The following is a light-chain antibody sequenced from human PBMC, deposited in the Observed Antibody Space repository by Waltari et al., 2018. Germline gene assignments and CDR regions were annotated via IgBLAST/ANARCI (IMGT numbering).Light chain of an antibody. Sequence: QSALTQPASVSGSPGQSVTISCTATSSDVGSYNLVSWYQQHPGKAPKLMVYEGSKRPSGVSNRFSGSRSGNTASLTISRLQAEDEADYYCCSYAGDSTWVFGGGTKLTVL. CDR1: SSDVGSYNL. V-gene: IGLV2-23*01. CDR2: EGS. CDR3: CSYAGDSTWV. J-gene: IGLJ3*02.